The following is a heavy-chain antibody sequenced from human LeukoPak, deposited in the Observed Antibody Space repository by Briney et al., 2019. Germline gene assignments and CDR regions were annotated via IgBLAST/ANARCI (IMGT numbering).Heavy chain of an antibody. J-gene: IGHJ6*02. D-gene: IGHD3-9*01. Sequence: PSETLSLTCTVSGGSVSSGSYYWSWIRQPPGKGLEWIGYIYYSGSTNYNPSLKSRVTISVDTSKNQFSLKLSPVTAADTAVYYCARDYYDILTAQGGYYYYYGMDVWGQGTTVTVSS. CDR2: IYYSGST. CDR1: GGSVSSGSYY. CDR3: ARDYYDILTAQGGYYYYYGMDV. V-gene: IGHV4-61*01.